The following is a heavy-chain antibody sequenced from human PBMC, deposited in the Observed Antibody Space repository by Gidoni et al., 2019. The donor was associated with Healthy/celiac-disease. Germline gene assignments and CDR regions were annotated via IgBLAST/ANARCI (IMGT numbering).Heavy chain of an antibody. V-gene: IGHV4-34*01. CDR1: GGFFSGYY. CDR2: INHSGST. J-gene: IGHJ4*02. Sequence: QVQLQQWGAGLLTPSEPLSLTCAVYGGFFSGYYWSWIRQPPGKGLEWIGEINHSGSTNYNPSLKSRVTISVDTSKNQFSLKLSSVTAADTAVYYCARDGPSRIAAADDDYWGQGTLVTVSS. CDR3: ARDGPSRIAAADDDY. D-gene: IGHD6-13*01.